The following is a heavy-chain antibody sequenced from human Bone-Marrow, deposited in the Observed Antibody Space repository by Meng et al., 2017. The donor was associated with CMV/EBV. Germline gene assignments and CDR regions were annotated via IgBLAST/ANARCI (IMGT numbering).Heavy chain of an antibody. Sequence: GESLKISCAASGFTFSSYSMNWVRQAPGKGLEWVSSISSSSSYIYYADSVKGRFTISRENAKNSLYLQMNSLRAGDTAVYYCARVDRYSYDYWGQGTLVTVSS. V-gene: IGHV3-21*01. D-gene: IGHD5-18*01. CDR3: ARVDRYSYDY. CDR1: GFTFSSYS. J-gene: IGHJ4*02. CDR2: ISSSSSYI.